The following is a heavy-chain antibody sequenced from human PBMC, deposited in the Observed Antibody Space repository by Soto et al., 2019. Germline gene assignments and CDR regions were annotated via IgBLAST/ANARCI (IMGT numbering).Heavy chain of an antibody. CDR3: ARHGSYRCGGDCYSPIYYFDY. CDR1: GGSISSSSYY. Sequence: QLQLQESGPGLVKPSETLSLTCTVSGGSISSSSYYWGWIRQPPGKGLEWIGSIYYSGSTYYNPSLKSRVTISVDTSKNQFSLKLSSVTAADTAVYYCARHGSYRCGGDCYSPIYYFDYWGQGTLVTVSS. V-gene: IGHV4-39*01. J-gene: IGHJ4*02. CDR2: IYYSGST. D-gene: IGHD2-21*02.